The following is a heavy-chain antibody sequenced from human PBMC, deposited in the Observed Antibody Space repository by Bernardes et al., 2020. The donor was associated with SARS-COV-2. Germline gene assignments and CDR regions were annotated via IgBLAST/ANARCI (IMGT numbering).Heavy chain of an antibody. D-gene: IGHD3-3*01. V-gene: IGHV1-24*01. Sequence: ASVKVSCKVSGYTLTELSMHWVRQAPGKGLEWMGGFDPEDGETIYAQKFQGRVTMTEDTSTDTAYMELSSLRSEDTAVYYCATSLDSSYYYYYGMDVWGQGTTVTVSS. CDR1: GYTLTELS. CDR3: ATSLDSSYYYYYGMDV. CDR2: FDPEDGET. J-gene: IGHJ6*02.